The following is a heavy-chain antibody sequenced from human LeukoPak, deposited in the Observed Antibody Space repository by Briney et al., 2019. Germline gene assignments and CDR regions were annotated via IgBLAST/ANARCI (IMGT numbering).Heavy chain of an antibody. CDR2: INPSGGST. J-gene: IGHJ4*02. CDR3: ARDLCGGDCYADY. V-gene: IGHV1-46*01. Sequence: ASVTVSCTASGYTFTSYYMHWVRQAPGQGLEWMGIINPSGGSTSYAQKFQGRVTMTRDTSTSTVYMELSSLRSEDTAVYYCARDLCGGDCYADYWGQGTLVTVSS. D-gene: IGHD2-21*02. CDR1: GYTFTSYY.